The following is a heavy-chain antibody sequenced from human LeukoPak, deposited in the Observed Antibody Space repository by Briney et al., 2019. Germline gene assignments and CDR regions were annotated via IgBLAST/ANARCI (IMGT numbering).Heavy chain of an antibody. CDR1: GYTFTSYG. D-gene: IGHD6-13*01. V-gene: IGHV1-18*01. CDR2: ICAYNGNT. CDR3: ARDPSMAAAAPLGGMDV. Sequence: ASVTVSCKASGYTFTSYGISWVRQAPGQGLEWMGWICAYNGNTNYAQKLQGRVTMTTDTSTSTAYMELRSLRSDNTAVYYCARDPSMAAAAPLGGMDVWGQGTTVTVSS. J-gene: IGHJ6*02.